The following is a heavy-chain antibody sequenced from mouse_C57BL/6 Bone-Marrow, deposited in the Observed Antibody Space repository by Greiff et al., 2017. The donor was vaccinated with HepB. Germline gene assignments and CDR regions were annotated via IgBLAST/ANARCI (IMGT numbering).Heavy chain of an antibody. CDR3: AVYYDCDYYAMDY. J-gene: IGHJ4*01. CDR2: ISSGSSTI. Sequence: EVKLMESGGGLVKPGGSLKLSCAASGFTFSDYGMHWVRQAPEKGLEWVAYISSGSSTIYYADTVKGRFTISRDNAKNTLFLQMTSQMAEDTAMYYCAVYYDCDYYAMDYWGQGTSVTVSS. D-gene: IGHD2-4*01. V-gene: IGHV5-17*01. CDR1: GFTFSDYG.